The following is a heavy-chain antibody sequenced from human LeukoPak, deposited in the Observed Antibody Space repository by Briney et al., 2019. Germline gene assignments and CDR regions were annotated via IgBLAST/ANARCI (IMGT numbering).Heavy chain of an antibody. D-gene: IGHD2-2*02. CDR3: ARGVLPGVIHWSLDF. J-gene: IGHJ4*02. V-gene: IGHV1-18*01. CDR1: GYTFTSYG. Sequence: ASVKVSCKASGYTFTSYGISWVRQAPGQGLERMGWISQGRVTMTTDTSTSTAYMELRSLRSDDTAVYYCARGVLPGVIHWSLDFWGQGALVTVSS. CDR2: I.